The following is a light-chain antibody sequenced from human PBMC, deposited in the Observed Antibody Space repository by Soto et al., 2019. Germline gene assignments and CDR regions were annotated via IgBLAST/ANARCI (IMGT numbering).Light chain of an antibody. CDR2: RNN. J-gene: IGLJ1*01. CDR3: AAWDDSLSGYV. Sequence: QSVLTQPPSASGTPGQRVTISCSGSSFNIGSNYVYWYQQLPGTAPKLLLYRNNQRPSGVPDRFSGSKSGTSASLAISGLRSEDEADYYCAAWDDSLSGYVFGTGTKLTVL. V-gene: IGLV1-47*01. CDR1: SFNIGSNY.